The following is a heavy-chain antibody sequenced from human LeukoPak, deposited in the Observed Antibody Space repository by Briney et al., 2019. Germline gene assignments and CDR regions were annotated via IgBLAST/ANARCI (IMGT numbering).Heavy chain of an antibody. CDR2: INPNSGGT. V-gene: IGHV1-2*02. D-gene: IGHD6-13*01. CDR3: ARDVLYSSSWYYFDY. Sequence: ASVKVSCKASGYTFTGYYMHWVRQAPGQGLEWMGWINPNSGGTNYALKFQGRVTMTRDTSISTAYMELSRLRSDDTAVYYCARDVLYSSSWYYFDYWGQGTLVTVSS. J-gene: IGHJ4*02. CDR1: GYTFTGYY.